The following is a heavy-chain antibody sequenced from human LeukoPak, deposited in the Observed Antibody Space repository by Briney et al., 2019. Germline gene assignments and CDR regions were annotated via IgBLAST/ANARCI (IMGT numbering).Heavy chain of an antibody. CDR2: INPSGGST. J-gene: IGHJ6*03. CDR1: GYTFTSYY. D-gene: IGHD1-14*01. V-gene: IGHV1-46*01. CDR3: ARRETNTYYMDV. Sequence: ASVTVSCKASGYTFTSYYMHWGRQAPGQGLEWMGIINPSGGSTSYAQKFQGRVTMTRDMSTSTVYMELSSLRSEDTAVYYCARRETNTYYMDVWGKGTTVTVSS.